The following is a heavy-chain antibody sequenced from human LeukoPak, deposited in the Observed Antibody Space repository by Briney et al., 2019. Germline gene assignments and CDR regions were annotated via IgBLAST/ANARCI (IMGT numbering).Heavy chain of an antibody. CDR1: GFTFSSYA. J-gene: IGHJ4*02. V-gene: IGHV3-23*01. Sequence: GGSLRLSCAASGFTFSSYAMSWVRQAPGKGLEWVSAISGSGGSTYYADSVKGRFTISRDNSKNTLYLQMNSLIAEDTAVYYCAKDRYSGSYYDYWGQGTLVTVSS. CDR3: AKDRYSGSYYDY. D-gene: IGHD1-26*01. CDR2: ISGSGGST.